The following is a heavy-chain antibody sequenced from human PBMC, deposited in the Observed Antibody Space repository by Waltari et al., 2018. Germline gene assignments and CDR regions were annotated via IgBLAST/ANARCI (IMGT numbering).Heavy chain of an antibody. CDR1: GGSFSGYY. J-gene: IGHJ6*02. CDR3: VRLEDCSGPGGNCYSGDSFALDV. D-gene: IGHD2-15*01. Sequence: QVRLQQWGAGLLQPSETLSLTCAVYGGSFSGYYWGWIRQPPGKGLEWIGGINHGGNTNYNPSLRGRRAMSVDTSKNQFSLILKSLTAADTAVYYCVRLEDCSGPGGNCYSGDSFALDVWGQGTTVTVSS. V-gene: IGHV4-34*02. CDR2: INHGGNT.